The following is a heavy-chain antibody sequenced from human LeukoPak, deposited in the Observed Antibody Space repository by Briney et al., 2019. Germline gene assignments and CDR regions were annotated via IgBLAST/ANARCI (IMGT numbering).Heavy chain of an antibody. CDR2: ISSSSSTI. CDR1: GFTFRGYS. J-gene: IGHJ5*02. D-gene: IGHD3-9*01. Sequence: SGGSLRLSCTVSGFTFRGYSMSWVRQAPGKGLEWGSDISSSSSTIYYADSVRGRFTISRDNAKNSLYLQMNSLSAEDTAFYYCARDALQLTGNYVTRWWFDPWGQGTLVTVSS. CDR3: ARDALQLTGNYVTRWWFDP. V-gene: IGHV3-48*01.